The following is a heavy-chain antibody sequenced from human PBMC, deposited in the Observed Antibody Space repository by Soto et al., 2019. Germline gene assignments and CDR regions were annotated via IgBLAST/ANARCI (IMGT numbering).Heavy chain of an antibody. Sequence: PGGSLRLSCAASGFTFSSYAMSWVRQAPGKGLEWVSAISGSGGSTYYADSVKGRFTISRDNSKNTLYLQMNSLRAEDTAVYYCAKAGPVVVVAGRDQYYFDYWGQGTLVTVSS. CDR1: GFTFSSYA. CDR3: AKAGPVVVVAGRDQYYFDY. V-gene: IGHV3-23*01. J-gene: IGHJ4*02. CDR2: ISGSGGST. D-gene: IGHD2-15*01.